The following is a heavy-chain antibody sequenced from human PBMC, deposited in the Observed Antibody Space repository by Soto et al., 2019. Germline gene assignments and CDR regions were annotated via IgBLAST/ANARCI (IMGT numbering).Heavy chain of an antibody. CDR2: IYYSGST. Sequence: SETLSLTCTVSGGSISSSSYYWGWIRQPPGKGLEWIGSIYYSGSTYYNPSLTSRVTISVDMSKNPCSLKLCFVTAADTAVYYCARRSDYYGSGSYYSDYFDYWGQGTLVIVSS. J-gene: IGHJ4*02. D-gene: IGHD3-10*01. CDR1: GGSISSSSYY. V-gene: IGHV4-39*01. CDR3: ARRSDYYGSGSYYSDYFDY.